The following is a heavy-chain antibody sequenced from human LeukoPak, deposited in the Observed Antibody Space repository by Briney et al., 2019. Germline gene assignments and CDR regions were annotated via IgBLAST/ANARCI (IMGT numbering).Heavy chain of an antibody. D-gene: IGHD6-19*01. CDR2: ISAYNGNT. V-gene: IGHV1-18*01. CDR3: ARDRAVVAGAPFDY. CDR1: GYTFTSYG. Sequence: VASVKVSCKASGYTFTSYGISWVRQAPGQGLEWMGWISAYNGNTNYAQKLQGRVTMTTDTSTSTAYMELRSLRSDDTAVYYCARDRAVVAGAPFDYWGQGTLVTVSS. J-gene: IGHJ4*02.